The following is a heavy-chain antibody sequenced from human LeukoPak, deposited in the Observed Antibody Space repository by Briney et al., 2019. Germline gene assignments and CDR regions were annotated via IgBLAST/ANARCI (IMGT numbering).Heavy chain of an antibody. V-gene: IGHV2-5*05. D-gene: IGHD6-13*01. CDR2: IYWDDDK. CDR1: GFSLSTTGVG. Sequence: SGPTLVNPTQTLTLTCTFSGFSLSTTGVGVGWIRQPPGKALEWLALIYWDDDKRYGPSLKSRLAITKDTSKNQVVLTMTNMDPVDTATYYCAHSGQQPYAFDYWGQGTLVTVSS. CDR3: AHSGQQPYAFDY. J-gene: IGHJ4*02.